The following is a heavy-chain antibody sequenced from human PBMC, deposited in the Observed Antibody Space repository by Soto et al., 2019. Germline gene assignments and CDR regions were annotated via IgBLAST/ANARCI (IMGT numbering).Heavy chain of an antibody. CDR2: INPSGGST. CDR1: GYTFTSYY. V-gene: IGHV1-46*01. Sequence: ASVKVSWKASGYTFTSYYVHWVRQAPGQGLEWMAIINPSGGSTSYAQKFQDRVTTTRDTSTSTVYMELSSLRSEDTAVYYCARGRLTMTAVVTEAFDIWGQGTMVTVSS. D-gene: IGHD3-22*01. CDR3: ARGRLTMTAVVTEAFDI. J-gene: IGHJ3*02.